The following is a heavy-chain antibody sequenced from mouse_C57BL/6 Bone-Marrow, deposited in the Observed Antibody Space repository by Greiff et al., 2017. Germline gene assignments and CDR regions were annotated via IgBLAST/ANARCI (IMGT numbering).Heavy chain of an antibody. CDR2: IDPENGDT. J-gene: IGHJ3*01. CDR1: GFNIKDDY. CDR3: TRLWSFAY. D-gene: IGHD1-1*02. Sequence: EVQLQQSGAELVRPGASVKLSCTASGFNIKDDYMHWVKQRPEQGLEWIGWIDPENGDTEYASKFQGKATITADTSSTTAYLQLSSLTSEDTAVYYCTRLWSFAYWGQGTLVTVSA. V-gene: IGHV14-4*01.